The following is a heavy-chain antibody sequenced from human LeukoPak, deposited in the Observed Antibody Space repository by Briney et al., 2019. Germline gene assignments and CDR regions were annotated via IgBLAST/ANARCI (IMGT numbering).Heavy chain of an antibody. J-gene: IGHJ4*02. CDR3: ARGSQGIAPAKDY. D-gene: IGHD6-13*01. CDR2: IYYDGSNK. V-gene: IGHV3-33*01. CDR1: GFTFSSYG. Sequence: PGRSLRLSCGASGFTFSSYGMHWVRQAPGKGLEWVAIIYYDGSNKYYADSVKGRFTISRDNSKNMVYLQMNSLRAEDTAVYFCARGSQGIAPAKDYWGQGTLVAVSS.